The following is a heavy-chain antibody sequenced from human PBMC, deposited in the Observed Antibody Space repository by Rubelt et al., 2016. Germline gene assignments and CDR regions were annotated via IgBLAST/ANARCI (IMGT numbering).Heavy chain of an antibody. D-gene: IGHD3/OR15-3a*01. J-gene: IGHJ5*02. V-gene: IGHV4-59*01. CDR3: ARGVSTSWTFWFDP. CDR1: GGSISSYY. Sequence: QVQLQESGPGLVKPSETLSLTCTVSGGSISSYYWSWIRQPPGKGLEWIGNIYYSGSTNYNPSLKSRVTISVDTSKNQFSRKLTSLTAAGTAVEYCARGVSTSWTFWFDPWGQGTLVTVSS. CDR2: IYYSGST.